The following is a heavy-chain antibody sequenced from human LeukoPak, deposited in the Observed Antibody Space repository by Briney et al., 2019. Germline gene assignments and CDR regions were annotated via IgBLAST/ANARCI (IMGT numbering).Heavy chain of an antibody. D-gene: IGHD1-26*01. Sequence: ASVKASCKASGYTFTNYPMNWVRQAPGQGLEWMGWINTNTGNPTYAQGFTGHFVFSLDTSVSTAYLQINSLKAEDTAVYFCARTNVIVGSTKSLGFDYWGQGTLVTASS. CDR3: ARTNVIVGSTKSLGFDY. CDR2: INTNTGNP. J-gene: IGHJ4*02. V-gene: IGHV7-4-1*02. CDR1: GYTFTNYP.